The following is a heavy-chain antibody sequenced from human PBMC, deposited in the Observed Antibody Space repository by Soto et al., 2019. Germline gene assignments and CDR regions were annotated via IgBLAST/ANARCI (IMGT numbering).Heavy chain of an antibody. D-gene: IGHD3-10*01. CDR3: ARSPSITMVRGALPGFDY. CDR2: IWYDGSNK. Sequence: QVQLVESGGGVVQPGRSLRLSCAASGFTFSSYGMHWVRQAPGKGLEWVAVIWYDGSNKYYADSVKGRFTISRDNSKNTLYLQMNSLRAEDTAVYYCARSPSITMVRGALPGFDYWGQGNLVTVSS. J-gene: IGHJ4*02. V-gene: IGHV3-33*01. CDR1: GFTFSSYG.